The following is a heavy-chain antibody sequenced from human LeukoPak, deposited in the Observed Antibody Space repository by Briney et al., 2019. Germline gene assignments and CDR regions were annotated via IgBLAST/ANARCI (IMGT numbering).Heavy chain of an antibody. CDR2: IYSGGST. CDR1: GFTVSSNY. CDR3: ARGTPYYYYMDV. J-gene: IGHJ6*03. V-gene: IGHV3-66*01. Sequence: GGSLRLSCAASGFTVSSNYMSWVRQAPGKGLEWVSVIYSGGSTYYADSVKGRFTISRDNSKNTLYLQMNSLRAEDTAVYYCARGTPYYYYMDVWGKGTTVTVSS.